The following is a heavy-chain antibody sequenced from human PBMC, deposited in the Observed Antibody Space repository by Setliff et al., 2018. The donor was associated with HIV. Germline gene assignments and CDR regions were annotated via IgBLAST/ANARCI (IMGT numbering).Heavy chain of an antibody. J-gene: IGHJ4*02. Sequence: GGSLRLSCAASGFTFSKTWMAWVRQAPGKGLEWVGRIKGNIDGGTRDYAAPVKGRFTISRDDPKNIVYLQMNSLKSEDSALYYCTTGGADWGQGTRVTVSS. CDR3: TTGGAD. D-gene: IGHD3-16*01. CDR1: GFTFSKTW. V-gene: IGHV3-15*01. CDR2: IKGNIDGGTR.